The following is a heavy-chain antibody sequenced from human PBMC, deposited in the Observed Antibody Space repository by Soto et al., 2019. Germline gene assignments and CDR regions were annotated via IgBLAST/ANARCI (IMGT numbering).Heavy chain of an antibody. D-gene: IGHD2-2*01. CDR3: AKERFVYDSGVVPAVTLIDLDV. CDR1: GFTIDSYC. CDR2: ISEGGTSK. Sequence: GGSLRLSCVASGFTIDSYCMNWIRQAPGKGLEWVAVISEGGTSKYYTDSVKGRFTVSRDNSKNTMYLQMNSLRAEDTGVYYCAKERFVYDSGVVPAVTLIDLDVWGQGTMVTVSS. J-gene: IGHJ6*02. V-gene: IGHV3-33*03.